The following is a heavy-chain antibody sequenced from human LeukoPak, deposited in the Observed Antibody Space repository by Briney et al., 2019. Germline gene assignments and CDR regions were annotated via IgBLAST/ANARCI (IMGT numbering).Heavy chain of an antibody. Sequence: PGGSLRLSCAASGFTFSSYGMHWVRQAPGKGLEWVAVISYDGSNKYYADSVKGRFTISRDNSKNTLYLQMNSLRAEDTAVYYCAKARYGDGRGVDYWGQGTLVTVSS. CDR3: AKARYGDGRGVDY. D-gene: IGHD4-17*01. CDR2: ISYDGSNK. CDR1: GFTFSSYG. J-gene: IGHJ4*02. V-gene: IGHV3-30*18.